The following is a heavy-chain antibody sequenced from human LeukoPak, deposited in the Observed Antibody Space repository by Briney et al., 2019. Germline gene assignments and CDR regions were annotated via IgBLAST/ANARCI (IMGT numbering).Heavy chain of an antibody. V-gene: IGHV4-61*05. D-gene: IGHD2-8*01. CDR1: GGSISSSSYY. CDR2: IYYSGST. J-gene: IGHJ6*03. Sequence: SETLSLTCTVSGGSISSSSYYWSWIRQPPGKGLEWIGYIYYSGSTNYNPSLKSRVTISVDTSKNQFSLKLSSVTAADTAVYYCARHGYYYYYMDVWGKGTTVTVSS. CDR3: ARHGYYYYYMDV.